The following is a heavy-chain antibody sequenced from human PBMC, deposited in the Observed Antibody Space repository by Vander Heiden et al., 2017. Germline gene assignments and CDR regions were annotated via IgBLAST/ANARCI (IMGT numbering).Heavy chain of an antibody. V-gene: IGHV3-23*01. CDR3: ACSGGGTIDY. CDR2: VSKDGGST. Sequence: EGQLLESGGGLEQPGGSLRLSCTVSGFTFSSHAMSWVRQAPGKGLEWISTVSKDGGSTYYVGSVQGRFTISRDNSKNTQYLQMNSLRVEDTTIYYCACSGGGTIDYWGQGTLVSVSS. CDR1: GFTFSSHA. D-gene: IGHD6-19*01. J-gene: IGHJ4*02.